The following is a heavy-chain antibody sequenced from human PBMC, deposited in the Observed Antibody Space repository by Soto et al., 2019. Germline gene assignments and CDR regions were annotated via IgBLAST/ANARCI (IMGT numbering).Heavy chain of an antibody. CDR1: GGSTSSGGYY. V-gene: IGHV4-31*03. Sequence: SETLSLTCTVSGGSTSSGGYYWSWIRQHPGKGLEWIGYIYYSGSTYYNPSLKSRVTISVDTSKNQFSLKLSSVTAADTAVYYCAGNYGGNSREYFQHWGQGTLVTVSS. CDR2: IYYSGST. CDR3: AGNYGGNSREYFQH. J-gene: IGHJ1*01. D-gene: IGHD4-17*01.